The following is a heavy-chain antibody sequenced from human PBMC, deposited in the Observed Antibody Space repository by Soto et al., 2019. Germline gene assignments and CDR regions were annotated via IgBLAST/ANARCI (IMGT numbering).Heavy chain of an antibody. CDR3: ARTTNLEWLYFDF. J-gene: IGHJ4*02. D-gene: IGHD3-3*01. CDR1: GGSISNHY. CDR2: LHYTGST. V-gene: IGHV4-59*11. Sequence: QVQLQESGPGLVKPSETLSLTCIVSGGSISNHYWSWFRQPPGKGLEWIGFLHYTGSTNYNPSLKSRVTISVDTSRNQFSLKFSSVTAADTAVYYCARTTNLEWLYFDFWGQGTLVTVSS.